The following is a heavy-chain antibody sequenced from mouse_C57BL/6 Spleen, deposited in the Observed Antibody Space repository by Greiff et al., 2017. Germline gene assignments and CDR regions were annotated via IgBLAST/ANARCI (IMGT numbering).Heavy chain of an antibody. D-gene: IGHD2-1*01. J-gene: IGHJ3*01. V-gene: IGHV1-50*01. Sequence: QVQLQQPGAELVKPGASVKLSCKASGYTFTSYWMQWVKQRPGQGLEWIGEIDPSDSYTNYNQKFKGKATLTVDTSSSTAYMQLSSLTSEDSAVYYCARGGGNYTWCAYWGQGTLVTVSA. CDR1: GYTFTSYW. CDR3: ARGGGNYTWCAY. CDR2: IDPSDSYT.